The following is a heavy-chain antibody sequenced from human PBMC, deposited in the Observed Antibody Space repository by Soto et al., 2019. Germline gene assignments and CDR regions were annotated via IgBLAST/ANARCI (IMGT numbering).Heavy chain of an antibody. D-gene: IGHD6-6*01. CDR1: GFTFSSYS. V-gene: IGHV3-23*01. Sequence: PWGSLRLPCAASGFTFSSYSMHCVRQAPGKGLEWVSAISGSGGSTYYADSVKGRFTISRDNSKNTLYLQMNSLRAEDTAVYYCAKEEYSSSSAWFDPWGQGTLVTVSS. J-gene: IGHJ5*02. CDR2: ISGSGGST. CDR3: AKEEYSSSSAWFDP.